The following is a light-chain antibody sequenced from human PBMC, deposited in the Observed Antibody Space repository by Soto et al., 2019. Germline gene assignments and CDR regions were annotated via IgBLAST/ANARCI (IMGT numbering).Light chain of an antibody. J-gene: IGKJ1*01. Sequence: EIVLTQSPGTLSLSPGERATLSCRASQRFNIAHLAWYQQKAGQSPRLLIYGASSRATGIPDRFSGSGSGTDFTLTISRLEPEDFAVYYCQKYGDSPWTFGQGTKVAIK. CDR2: GAS. CDR1: QRFNIAH. CDR3: QKYGDSPWT. V-gene: IGKV3-20*01.